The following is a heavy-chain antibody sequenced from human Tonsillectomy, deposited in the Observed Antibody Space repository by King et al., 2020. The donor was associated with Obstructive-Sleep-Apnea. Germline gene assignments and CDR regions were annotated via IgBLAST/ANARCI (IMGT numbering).Heavy chain of an antibody. CDR1: GGSITSHH. J-gene: IGHJ4*02. V-gene: IGHV4-59*11. Sequence: VQLQESGPGLVKRSETLSLTFTVSGGSITSHHWSCIRQPPGKRPEWIGYIHYSRCAGYSPSLKSRVSTSADKSKNHLALKLTSVTVADTAGYYCAREGGGGVDYWGQGILVTVSS. CDR3: AREGGGGVDY. CDR2: IHYSRCA. D-gene: IGHD3-16*01.